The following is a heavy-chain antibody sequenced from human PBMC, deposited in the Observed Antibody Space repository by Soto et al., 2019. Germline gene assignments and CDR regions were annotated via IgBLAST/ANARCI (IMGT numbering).Heavy chain of an antibody. D-gene: IGHD1-26*01. CDR1: GYTFSNHW. J-gene: IGHJ6*02. CDR2: IFPRDSDT. V-gene: IGHV5-51*01. Sequence: GESLKISCQGSGYTFSNHWINWVRLVPGKGLEWMGIIFPRDSDTRYSPSLQGQVIVSVDKSTNTAYLQWTRLTASDTAIYYCAKSIEGGPMDVWGQGTTVTVSS. CDR3: AKSIEGGPMDV.